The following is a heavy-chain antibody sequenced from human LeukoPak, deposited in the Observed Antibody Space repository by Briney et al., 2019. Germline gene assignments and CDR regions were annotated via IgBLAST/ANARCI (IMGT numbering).Heavy chain of an antibody. Sequence: ASVKVSCKASGYTFTSYGISWVRQAPGQGLEWMGWISPYNANTTSAPNLQGRVTITTATSTSTAYMELRSLRSDDTAVYYCARDLGIADWFDPWGQGTLVTVSS. CDR3: ARDLGIADWFDP. D-gene: IGHD6-13*01. V-gene: IGHV1-18*01. CDR2: ISPYNANT. CDR1: GYTFTSYG. J-gene: IGHJ5*02.